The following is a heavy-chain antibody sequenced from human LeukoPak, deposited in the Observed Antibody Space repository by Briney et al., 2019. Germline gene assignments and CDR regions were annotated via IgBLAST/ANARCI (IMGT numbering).Heavy chain of an antibody. V-gene: IGHV3-49*03. D-gene: IGHD3-10*01. CDR3: TRDQTRWFGELLRNFDY. CDR1: GFTFGDYA. CDR2: IRSKAYGGTT. J-gene: IGHJ4*02. Sequence: GGSLRLSCTASGFTFGDYAMSWFRQAPGKGLEWVGFIRSKAYGGTTEYVASVKGRFTISRDDSKSIAYLQMNSLKTEDTAVYYCTRDQTRWFGELLRNFDYWGQGTLVTVSS.